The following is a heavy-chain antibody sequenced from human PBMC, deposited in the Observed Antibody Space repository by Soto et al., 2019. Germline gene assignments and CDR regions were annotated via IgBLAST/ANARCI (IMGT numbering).Heavy chain of an antibody. J-gene: IGHJ4*02. CDR2: IYYSGST. D-gene: IGHD3-22*01. CDR1: GGSISSGGYY. CDR3: ARFSDRYYFWDY. Sequence: PSETLSLTCTVSGGSISSGGYYWSWIRQHPGKGLEWIGYIYYSGSTYYNPSLKSRVTISVDTSKNQFSLKLSSVTAADTAVYYCARFSDRYYFWDYWGQGTLVTVSS. V-gene: IGHV4-31*03.